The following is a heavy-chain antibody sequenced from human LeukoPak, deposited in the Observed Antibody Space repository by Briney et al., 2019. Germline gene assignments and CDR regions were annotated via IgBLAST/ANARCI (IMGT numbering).Heavy chain of an antibody. D-gene: IGHD1-1*01. V-gene: IGHV1-18*01. Sequence: ASVKVSCKASGYTFTNYGITGVRQAPGQGLEWMGWISAYNGNTNYAQKLQGRVTMTTDTHTSTAYMELRSLRSDDTAVYYCARGPRYSPDYWGQGTLVTVSS. CDR1: GYTFTNYG. CDR2: ISAYNGNT. CDR3: ARGPRYSPDY. J-gene: IGHJ4*02.